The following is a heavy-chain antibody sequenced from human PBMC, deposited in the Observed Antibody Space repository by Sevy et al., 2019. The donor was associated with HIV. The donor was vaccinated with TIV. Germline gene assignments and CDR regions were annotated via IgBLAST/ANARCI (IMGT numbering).Heavy chain of an antibody. CDR2: IKSKTDGGTT. CDR1: GFTFSNAW. CDR3: TTGSRNYYDSSGYAFDI. Sequence: GGSLRLSCAASGFTFSNAWMSWVRQAPGKGLEWVGRIKSKTDGGTTDYAAPVKGRLTISRDDSKNTLYLQMNSLKTEDTAVYYCTTGSRNYYDSSGYAFDIWGQGTMVTVSS. D-gene: IGHD3-22*01. J-gene: IGHJ3*02. V-gene: IGHV3-15*01.